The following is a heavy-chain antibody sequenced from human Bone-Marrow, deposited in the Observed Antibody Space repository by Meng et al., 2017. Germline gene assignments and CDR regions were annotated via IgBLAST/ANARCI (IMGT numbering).Heavy chain of an antibody. D-gene: IGHD3-9*01. CDR2: ISYDGSNK. V-gene: IGHV3-30*04. CDR1: GFTFSSYA. CDR3: ASAPPLYYDIEGVAFDI. Sequence: GESLKISCAASGFTFSSYAMHWVRQAPGKGLEWVAVISYDGSNKYYADSVKGRFTISRDNSKNTLYLQMNSLRAEDTAVYYCASAPPLYYDIEGVAFDIWGQGTRVTGSS. J-gene: IGHJ3*02.